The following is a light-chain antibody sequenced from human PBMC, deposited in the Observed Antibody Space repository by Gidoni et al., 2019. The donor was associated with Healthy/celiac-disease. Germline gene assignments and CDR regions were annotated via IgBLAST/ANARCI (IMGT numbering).Light chain of an antibody. J-gene: IGKJ4*01. CDR1: QSVSSY. CDR3: QQSSNWLT. CDR2: DAS. V-gene: IGKV3-11*01. Sequence: IVLTHSPATLSLSPGERATLSCRASQSVSSYLAWYQQKPGQAPRLLIYDASNRATGIPARFSGSGSGTDFTLTISSLEPEDFAVYYCQQSSNWLTFGGGTKVEIK.